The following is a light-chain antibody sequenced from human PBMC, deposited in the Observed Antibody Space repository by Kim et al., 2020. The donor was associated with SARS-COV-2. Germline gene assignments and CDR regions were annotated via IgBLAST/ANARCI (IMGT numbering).Light chain of an antibody. CDR2: QDS. CDR3: QAWDSSTYV. J-gene: IGLJ1*01. V-gene: IGLV3-1*01. Sequence: SVSPGRTASITCSGDKLGDKYACWYQQKPGQSPVLVIYQDSKRPSGIPERFSGYNSGNTATLTISGTQAMDEADYYCQAWDSSTYVFGAGTKVTVL. CDR1: KLGDKY.